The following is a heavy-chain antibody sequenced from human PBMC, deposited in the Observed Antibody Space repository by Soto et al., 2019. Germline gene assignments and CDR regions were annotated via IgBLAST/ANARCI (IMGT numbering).Heavy chain of an antibody. J-gene: IGHJ6*02. D-gene: IGHD5-12*01. V-gene: IGHV3-73*01. CDR2: VAGKNENYVT. CDR3: ARADSGYAHGYYYYGMDV. CDR1: GYSFSGSA. Sequence: PGGSLRLSCAASGYSFSGSAIHWVRQASGKGLEWVGRVAGKNENYVTTYAASVQGRFSLSRDNAKNSLYLQMNSLRAEDTAVYYCARADSGYAHGYYYYGMDVWGQGTTVTVSS.